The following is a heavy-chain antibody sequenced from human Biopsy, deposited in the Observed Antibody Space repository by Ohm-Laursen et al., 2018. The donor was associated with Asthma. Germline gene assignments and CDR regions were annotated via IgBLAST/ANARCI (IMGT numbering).Heavy chain of an antibody. CDR2: ISKDASTQ. V-gene: IGHV3-30*01. CDR3: ARVDGVVEPATRMGGMDV. D-gene: IGHD2-15*01. Sequence: SLRLSCTASGFSFSNFAIHWVRQAPGKGLEWVGVISKDASTQDYADSVKGRFTMARDNSKNTLDLQMNSLSAEDSAVYYCARVDGVVEPATRMGGMDVWGQGTTVTASS. J-gene: IGHJ6*02. CDR1: GFSFSNFA.